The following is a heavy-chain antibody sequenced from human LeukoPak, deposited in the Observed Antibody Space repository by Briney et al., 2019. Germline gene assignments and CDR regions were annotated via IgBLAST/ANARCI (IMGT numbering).Heavy chain of an antibody. D-gene: IGHD1-1*01. Sequence: SETLSLTCTVSGGSISSYYWSWIRQPPGKGLEWIGYIYYSGSTNYNPSLKSRVTISVDRSKNQFSLRLGSVTAADTAVYYCARGYNRQSNPFDYWGQGILVTVSS. V-gene: IGHV4-59*01. CDR2: IYYSGST. CDR3: ARGYNRQSNPFDY. J-gene: IGHJ4*02. CDR1: GGSISSYY.